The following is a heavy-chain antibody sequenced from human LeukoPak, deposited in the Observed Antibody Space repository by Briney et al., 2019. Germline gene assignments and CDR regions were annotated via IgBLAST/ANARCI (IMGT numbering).Heavy chain of an antibody. V-gene: IGHV3-23*01. Sequence: GGSLRLSCAASGFPFSSYVMNWVRQAPGKGLEWVAVICADGGDIHYADSVKGRFTISRDNSKNTLFLQMDSLTAEDTAIYYCARYRPEPDCFFDYWGHGTLVTVSS. CDR1: GFPFSSYV. CDR2: ICADGGDI. J-gene: IGHJ4*01. D-gene: IGHD2-21*01. CDR3: ARYRPEPDCFFDY.